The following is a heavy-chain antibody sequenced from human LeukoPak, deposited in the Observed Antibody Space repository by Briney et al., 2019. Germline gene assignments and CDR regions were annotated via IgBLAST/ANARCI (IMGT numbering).Heavy chain of an antibody. CDR1: GFTFSYYG. V-gene: IGHV3-64D*06. J-gene: IGHJ6*02. CDR3: VRDSHGMDV. CDR2: TSGNGGST. Sequence: PGGSLRLSCSASGFTFSYYGMEWVRQAAGKGLDYVSGTSGNGGSTYYADSVKGRFTISRDNSKNTLYLQVSSLRPEDTAVYYCVRDSHGMDVWGQGTTVAVSS.